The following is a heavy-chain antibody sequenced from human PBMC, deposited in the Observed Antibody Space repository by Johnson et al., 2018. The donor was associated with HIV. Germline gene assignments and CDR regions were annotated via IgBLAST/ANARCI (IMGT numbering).Heavy chain of an antibody. J-gene: IGHJ3*02. CDR1: EFTFSSYA. CDR2: ISYDGSNK. D-gene: IGHD3-22*01. CDR3: ARETHYYDSSGYYVDAFDI. V-gene: IGHV3-30-3*01. Sequence: QVQLVESGGGVVQPGRSLRLSCAASEFTFSSYAMHWVRQAPGKGLEWVAVISYDGSNKYYADSVKGRFTISRDIAKNSLYLQMNSLRAADTALYYCARETHYYDSSGYYVDAFDIWGQGTMVTVSS.